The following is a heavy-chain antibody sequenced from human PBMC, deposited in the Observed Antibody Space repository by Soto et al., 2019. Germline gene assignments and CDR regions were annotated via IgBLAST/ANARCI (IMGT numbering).Heavy chain of an antibody. CDR3: AAYYYDSSGYYSDY. J-gene: IGHJ4*02. Sequence: PLETLSLTCAVSGGSISSGGYSWSWIRQPPGKGLEWIGYIYHSGSTYYNPSLKSRVTISVDRSKNQFSLKLSSVTAADTAVYYCAAYYYDSSGYYSDYWGQGTLVTVSS. CDR1: GGSISSGGYS. D-gene: IGHD3-22*01. V-gene: IGHV4-30-2*01. CDR2: IYHSGST.